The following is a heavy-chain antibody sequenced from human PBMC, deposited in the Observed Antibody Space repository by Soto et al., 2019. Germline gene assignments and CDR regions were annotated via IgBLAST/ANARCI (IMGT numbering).Heavy chain of an antibody. D-gene: IGHD3-3*01. Sequence: AGGSLRLSCAASGFTFSGYGMHWVRQAPGKGLEWVAVIWYDGSNKYYADSVKGRFTISRDNSKNTLYLQMNSLRTDDTAVYYCARDFGVATRYFDYWGQGTLVTVSS. CDR1: GFTFSGYG. J-gene: IGHJ4*02. CDR3: ARDFGVATRYFDY. CDR2: IWYDGSNK. V-gene: IGHV3-33*01.